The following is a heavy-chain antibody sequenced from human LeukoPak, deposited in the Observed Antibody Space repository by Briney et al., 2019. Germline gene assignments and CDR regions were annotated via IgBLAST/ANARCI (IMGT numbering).Heavy chain of an antibody. D-gene: IGHD6-19*01. V-gene: IGHV3-66*02. CDR1: GLTVSSSY. CDR2: IYSIYGGGST. CDR3: AREIAVAAHFDY. Sequence: TGGSLRLSCAVSGLTVSSSYMSWVRQARGKGLEWVSLIYSIYGGGSTFYADSVKGRFTISRDNSKNTLFLQINSLRPEDTAVYYCAREIAVAAHFDYWGQGTLVTVSS. J-gene: IGHJ4*02.